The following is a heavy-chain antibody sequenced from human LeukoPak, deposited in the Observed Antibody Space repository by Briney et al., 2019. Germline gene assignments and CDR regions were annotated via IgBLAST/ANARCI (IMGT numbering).Heavy chain of an antibody. D-gene: IGHD3-10*01. CDR2: INHSGST. J-gene: IGHJ3*02. CDR3: ARDRYDSGDAFDI. V-gene: IGHV4-34*01. Sequence: SETLSLTCAAYGGSFSGYYWSWIRQPPGKGLEWIGEINHSGSTNYNPSLKSRVTILVDTSKNQFSLKLSSVTAADTAVYYCARDRYDSGDAFDIWGQGTMVTVSS. CDR1: GGSFSGYY.